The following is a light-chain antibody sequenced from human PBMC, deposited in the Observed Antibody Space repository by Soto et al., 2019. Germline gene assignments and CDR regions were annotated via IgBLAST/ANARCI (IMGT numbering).Light chain of an antibody. Sequence: IVMTQSPANLSVSPGEVATSFGGATQGIGDTLAWYQQKPRQTPTLLIYDTSIRAAGVPARFSGSRSGAEFTLTISSLQSEDFAVYYCQQYNNWPPWTFGQGTKVDI. V-gene: IGKV3-15*01. J-gene: IGKJ1*01. CDR3: QQYNNWPPWT. CDR2: DTS. CDR1: QGIGDT.